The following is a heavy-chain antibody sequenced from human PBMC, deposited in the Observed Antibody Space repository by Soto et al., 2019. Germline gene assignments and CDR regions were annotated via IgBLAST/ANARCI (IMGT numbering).Heavy chain of an antibody. CDR1: GFTFSAYA. Sequence: EVQLLESGGGLVQPGGSLRLSCAASGFTFSAYAMRWVRQAPGKGLEWVSAISGTSPSTYYADSVQGRFSISTDSSRKTRFLQMNTLRAEDTAVYFCATRIFGVEYWGQGTLVPVSS. J-gene: IGHJ4*02. D-gene: IGHD3-3*01. CDR3: ATRIFGVEY. V-gene: IGHV3-23*01. CDR2: ISGTSPST.